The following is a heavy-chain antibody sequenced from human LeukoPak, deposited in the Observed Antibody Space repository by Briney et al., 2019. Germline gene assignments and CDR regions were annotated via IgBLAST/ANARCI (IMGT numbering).Heavy chain of an antibody. Sequence: GGSLRLSCAASGFTFSSYGMHWVRQAPGKGLEWVAFIRYDGSNKYYADSVKGRFTISRDNSKNMVYLQMNSLRAEDTAVYYCAKSQDYYDFWSGYFDYWGQGTLVTVSS. CDR2: IRYDGSNK. V-gene: IGHV3-30*02. CDR3: AKSQDYYDFWSGYFDY. D-gene: IGHD3-3*01. CDR1: GFTFSSYG. J-gene: IGHJ4*02.